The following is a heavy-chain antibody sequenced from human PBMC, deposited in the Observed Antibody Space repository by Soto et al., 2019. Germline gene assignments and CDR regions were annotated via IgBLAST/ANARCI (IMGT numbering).Heavy chain of an antibody. Sequence: PGGSLRLSCAASGFTFSGYNMSWIRQAPGKGLEWVSAISGSGSSTYYADSVKGRFTISRDNSKNTLYLQMNSLRAEDTAVYYCAKEVYGDHDAFDIWGQGTMVTVSS. J-gene: IGHJ3*02. V-gene: IGHV3-23*01. D-gene: IGHD4-17*01. CDR2: ISGSGSST. CDR3: AKEVYGDHDAFDI. CDR1: GFTFSGYN.